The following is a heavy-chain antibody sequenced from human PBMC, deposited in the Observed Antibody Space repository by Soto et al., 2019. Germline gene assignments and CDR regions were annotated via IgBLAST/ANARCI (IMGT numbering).Heavy chain of an antibody. D-gene: IGHD6-13*01. CDR2: INAGNGNT. V-gene: IGHV1-3*01. CDR3: AKGWQQLVPPYYYYYGMDV. J-gene: IGHJ6*02. CDR1: GYTFTSYA. Sequence: ASVKVSCKASGYTFTSYAMHWVRQAPGQRLEWMGWINAGNGNTKYSQKFQGRVTITRDTSASTAYMELSSLRSEDTAVYYCAKGWQQLVPPYYYYYGMDVWGQGTTVTVSS.